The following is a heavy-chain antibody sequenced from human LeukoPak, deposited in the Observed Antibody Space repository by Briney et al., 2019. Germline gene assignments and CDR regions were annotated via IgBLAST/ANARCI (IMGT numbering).Heavy chain of an antibody. D-gene: IGHD5-24*01. J-gene: IGHJ2*01. CDR2: IIPIFGTT. CDR3: ARGLDGKSYWYFDL. Sequence: SVKVSCKASGGTFSIHAVNWLRQAPGQGFQWMGGIIPIFGTTNSAQKFRGRVTFTADESTSTAYMELSSLTSDDTAVYYCARGLDGKSYWYFDLWGRGTLVAVSS. V-gene: IGHV1-69*13. CDR1: GGTFSIHA.